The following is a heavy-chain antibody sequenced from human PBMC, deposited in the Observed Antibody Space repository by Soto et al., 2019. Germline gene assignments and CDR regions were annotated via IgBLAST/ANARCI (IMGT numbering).Heavy chain of an antibody. D-gene: IGHD2-2*01. V-gene: IGHV4-34*01. Sequence: SETLSLTCAVYGGSFSGYYWSWIRQPPGKGLEWIGEINHSGSTNYNPSLKSRVTISVDTSKNQFSLKLSSVTAADTAVYYCAREYCTSIRCYGPDYWGQGTLVTVSS. J-gene: IGHJ4*02. CDR1: GGSFSGYY. CDR2: INHSGST. CDR3: AREYCTSIRCYGPDY.